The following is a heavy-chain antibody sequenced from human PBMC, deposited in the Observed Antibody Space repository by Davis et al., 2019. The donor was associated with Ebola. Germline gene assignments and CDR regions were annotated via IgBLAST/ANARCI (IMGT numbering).Heavy chain of an antibody. Sequence: GESLKISCAASGFSLSDYAMTWVRQAPGKGLEWVSAMSGSGGDTYYADSVKGRFTISRDNSKNTLFLQVNSLRAEDTAVYYCAKEYSSSSEGFDYWGQGTLVTVSS. D-gene: IGHD6-6*01. J-gene: IGHJ4*02. CDR2: MSGSGGDT. CDR3: AKEYSSSSEGFDY. CDR1: GFSLSDYA. V-gene: IGHV3-23*01.